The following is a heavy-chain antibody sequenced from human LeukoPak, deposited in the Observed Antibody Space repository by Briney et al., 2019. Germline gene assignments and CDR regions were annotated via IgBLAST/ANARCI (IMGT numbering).Heavy chain of an antibody. CDR2: VSVSGGRT. J-gene: IGHJ4*02. Sequence: PGGSLRLSCAASGFTFSSYAMSWVRQAPGQGLEWVSGVSVSGGRTFSADSVKGRFTISRDNSKNTLFLQMNSLRAEDTAVYYCAKEVCTGGSCPYNFDSWGQGTLVTVSS. CDR1: GFTFSSYA. D-gene: IGHD2-8*02. V-gene: IGHV3-23*01. CDR3: AKEVCTGGSCPYNFDS.